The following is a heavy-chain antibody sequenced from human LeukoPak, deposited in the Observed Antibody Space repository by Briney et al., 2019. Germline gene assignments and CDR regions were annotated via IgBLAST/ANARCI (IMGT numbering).Heavy chain of an antibody. CDR1: GGTFSSYA. V-gene: IGHV1-69*13. Sequence: VKVSFKASGGTFSSYAISWVRPAPGQGLEWMGGIIPIFGTANYAQKFQGRVTITTDESTSTAYMELSSLRSEDTAVYYCARGGDYYFDYWGQGTLVTVSS. CDR2: IIPIFGTA. CDR3: ARGGDYYFDY. D-gene: IGHD3-3*01. J-gene: IGHJ4*02.